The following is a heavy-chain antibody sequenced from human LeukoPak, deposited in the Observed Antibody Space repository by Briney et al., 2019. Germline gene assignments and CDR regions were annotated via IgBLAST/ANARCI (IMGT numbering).Heavy chain of an antibody. CDR3: ARTIVVVPAASPTYYYYYGMDV. Sequence: GESLKISCKGSGYSFTSYWIGWVRQMPGKGLEWMGIIYPGDSDTRYSPSFQGQVTISADKSISTAYLQWSSLKASDTAMYYCARTIVVVPAASPTYYYYYGMDVWGQGTTVTVSS. V-gene: IGHV5-51*01. CDR2: IYPGDSDT. J-gene: IGHJ6*02. D-gene: IGHD2-2*01. CDR1: GYSFTSYW.